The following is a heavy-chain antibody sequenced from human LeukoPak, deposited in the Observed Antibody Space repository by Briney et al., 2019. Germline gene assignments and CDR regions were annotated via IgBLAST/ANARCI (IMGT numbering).Heavy chain of an antibody. CDR1: GYTFTGYY. CDR3: ARGTHRYIVVVPAAIGIDY. V-gene: IGHV1-2*02. Sequence: ASVKVSCKASGYTFTGYYMHWVRQAPGQGLEWMGWINPNSGGTNYAQKFQGRVTMTRDTSISTAYMELSRLRSDDTAVYYCARGTHRYIVVVPAAIGIDYWGQGTLVTVSS. CDR2: INPNSGGT. D-gene: IGHD2-2*01. J-gene: IGHJ4*02.